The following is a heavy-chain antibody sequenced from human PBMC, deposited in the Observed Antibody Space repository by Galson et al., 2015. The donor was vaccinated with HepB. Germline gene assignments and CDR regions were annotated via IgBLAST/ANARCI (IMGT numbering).Heavy chain of an antibody. CDR2: IWYDGSNK. V-gene: IGHV3-33*01. CDR1: GFTFSSYG. Sequence: CAASGFTFSSYGMHWVRQAPGKGLEWVAVIWYDGSNKYYADSVKGRFTISRDNSKNTLYLQMNSLRAEDTAVYYCARVRSVYCSGGSCYSARSAFDIWGQGTMVTVSS. J-gene: IGHJ3*02. CDR3: ARVRSVYCSGGSCYSARSAFDI. D-gene: IGHD2-15*01.